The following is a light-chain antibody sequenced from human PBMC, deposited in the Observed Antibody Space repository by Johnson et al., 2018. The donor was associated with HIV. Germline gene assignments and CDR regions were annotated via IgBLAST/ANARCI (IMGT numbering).Light chain of an antibody. V-gene: IGLV1-51*01. CDR1: SSNIGYNY. CDR3: GIWDSGLSAYV. Sequence: QSVLTQPPSVSAAPGQKVTISCSGSSSNIGYNYVSWYQQVPGTAPKLLIYDIDKRPSGIPDRFSGSQSGTSATLDISGLQTGDEADYSCGIWDSGLSAYVFGTGTKVTSL. J-gene: IGLJ1*01. CDR2: DID.